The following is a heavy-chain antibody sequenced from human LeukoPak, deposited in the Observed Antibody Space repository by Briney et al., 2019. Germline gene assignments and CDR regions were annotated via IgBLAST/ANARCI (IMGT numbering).Heavy chain of an antibody. Sequence: PSETLSLTCAVYGGSFSGYYWSWIRQPPGKGLEWIGEINHSGSTNYNPSLKSRVTISVDTSKNQFSLKLSSVTAADTAVYYCARVTWIKWFDPWGQGTLVTVSS. V-gene: IGHV4-34*01. D-gene: IGHD2-2*03. J-gene: IGHJ5*02. CDR2: INHSGST. CDR1: GGSFSGYY. CDR3: ARVTWIKWFDP.